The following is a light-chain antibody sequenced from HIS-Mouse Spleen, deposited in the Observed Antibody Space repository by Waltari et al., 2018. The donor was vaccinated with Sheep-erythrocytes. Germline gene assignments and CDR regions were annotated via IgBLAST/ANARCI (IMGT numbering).Light chain of an antibody. Sequence: QSVLTQPPSASGTPGQRVTISCSGSSSNIGSTTVSWYQQLPGTAPKPLIYSNNQRPSGVPDRFSGSKSGTSASLAISGLQSEDEADYYCAAWDDSLNGPVFGGGTKLTVL. V-gene: IGLV1-44*01. CDR3: AAWDDSLNGPV. CDR1: SSNIGSTT. J-gene: IGLJ3*02. CDR2: SNN.